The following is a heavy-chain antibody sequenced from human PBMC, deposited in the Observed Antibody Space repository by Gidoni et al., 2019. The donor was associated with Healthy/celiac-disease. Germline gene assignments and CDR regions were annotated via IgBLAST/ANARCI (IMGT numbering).Heavy chain of an antibody. Sequence: EVQLVESGGGLVQPGGSLRLSCAASGFTVSSYSMNWVRQAPGKGLEWFSYISSSSSTIYYADSVKGRFTISRDNAKNSLYLQMNSLRAEDTAVYYCASIAARRNWFDPWGQGTLVTVSS. D-gene: IGHD6-6*01. CDR1: GFTVSSYS. J-gene: IGHJ5*02. CDR3: ASIAARRNWFDP. V-gene: IGHV3-48*01. CDR2: ISSSSSTI.